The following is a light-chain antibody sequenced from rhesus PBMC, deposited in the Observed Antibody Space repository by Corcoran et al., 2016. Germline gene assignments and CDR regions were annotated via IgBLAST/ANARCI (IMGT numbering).Light chain of an antibody. CDR3: QQTSNCWT. Sequence: ETVVTQSPATLSLSSGERATLSCRASQSIDSYSAWYQPKPGQLPRRLSFGASRGANAIPDRCSGSGSVNEFTLPTSRLETEDGGFYYCQQTSNCWTFGQGAKVEI. CDR2: GAS. V-gene: IGKV3-24*04. CDR1: QSIDSY. J-gene: IGKJ1*01.